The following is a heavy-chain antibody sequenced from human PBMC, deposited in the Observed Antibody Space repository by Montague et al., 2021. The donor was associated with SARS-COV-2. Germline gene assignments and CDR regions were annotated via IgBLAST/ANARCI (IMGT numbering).Heavy chain of an antibody. CDR1: GFTFDNYA. CDR3: ATHYDSVLGYYGMDV. V-gene: IGHV3-9*01. Sequence: SLRLSCAASGFTFDNYAMHWVRQAPGKGLEWVSGISWNSGSIGYADSVKGRFTISRDNAKNSLYLQMNSLRAEDTALYYCATHYDSVLGYYGMDVWGQGTTVTVSS. J-gene: IGHJ6*02. D-gene: IGHD3-16*01. CDR2: ISWNSGSI.